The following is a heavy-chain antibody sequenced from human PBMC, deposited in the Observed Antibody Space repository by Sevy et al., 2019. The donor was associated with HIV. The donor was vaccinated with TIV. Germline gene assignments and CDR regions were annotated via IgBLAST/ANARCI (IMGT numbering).Heavy chain of an antibody. V-gene: IGHV3-53*01. Sequence: GGSLRLSCAASGFTVSSNYMSWVRQAPGKGLEWVSVIYSGGSTYYADSVKGRFTISRDNSKNTLYLQMNSLRAEDTGVYYCAREIYDSSGYYPDAFDIWGQGTMVTVSS. CDR1: GFTVSSNY. CDR3: AREIYDSSGYYPDAFDI. CDR2: IYSGGST. D-gene: IGHD3-22*01. J-gene: IGHJ3*02.